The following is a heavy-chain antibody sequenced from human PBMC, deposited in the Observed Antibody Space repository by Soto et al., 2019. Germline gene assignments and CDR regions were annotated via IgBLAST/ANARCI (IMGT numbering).Heavy chain of an antibody. D-gene: IGHD2-2*01. J-gene: IGHJ4*02. CDR1: GGTFSSYT. CDR3: ARYERYCSSTSCYELDY. V-gene: IGHV1-69*02. CDR2: IIPILGIA. Sequence: SVKVSCKASGGTFSSYTISWVRQAPGQGLEWMGRIIPILGIANYAQKFQGRVTITADKSTSTAYMELSSLRSDDTAVYYCARYERYCSSTSCYELDYWGQGTLVTVSS.